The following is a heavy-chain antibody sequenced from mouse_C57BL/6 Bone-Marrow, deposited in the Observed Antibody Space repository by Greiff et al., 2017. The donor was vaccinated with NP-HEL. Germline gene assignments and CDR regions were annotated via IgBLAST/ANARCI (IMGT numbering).Heavy chain of an antibody. CDR2: IDPENGDT. CDR3: TTDRSDY. V-gene: IGHV14-4*01. D-gene: IGHD2-14*01. J-gene: IGHJ2*01. CDR1: GFNIKDDY. Sequence: EVQLQQSGAELVRPGASVKLSCTASGFNIKDDYMHWVKQRPEQGLEWIGWIDPENGDTEYASKFQGNATITADPSSNTAYLQLSSLTSEDTAVYYCTTDRSDYWGQGTTLTVSS.